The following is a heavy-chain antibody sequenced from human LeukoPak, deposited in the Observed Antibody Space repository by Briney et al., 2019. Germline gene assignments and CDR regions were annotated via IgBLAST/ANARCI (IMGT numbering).Heavy chain of an antibody. V-gene: IGHV4-31*03. Sequence: SQTLFLTCTVSGGSISSGGYYWSWIRQHPGKGLEWIGYIYYSGSTYYNPSLKSRVTISVDTSKNQFSLKLSSVTAADTAVYYCARVRYCSSTSCHAGIIDYWGQGTLVTVSS. D-gene: IGHD2-2*01. CDR2: IYYSGST. CDR3: ARVRYCSSTSCHAGIIDY. J-gene: IGHJ4*02. CDR1: GGSISSGGYY.